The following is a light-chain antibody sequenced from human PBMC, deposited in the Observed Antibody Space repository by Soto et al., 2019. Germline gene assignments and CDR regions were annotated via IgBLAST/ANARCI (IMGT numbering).Light chain of an antibody. CDR1: QTVTSSY. CDR3: QRYGSSPPT. J-gene: IGKJ4*02. CDR2: GTT. Sequence: EIVLTQSPGTVSLSPGETATLSCRASQTVTSSYLAWYQQKPGQAPRLLIYGTTSRATGVPDRFSGGGSGTAFTLTISGLEPEDFALNNCQRYGSSPPTFGGGTKVEIK. V-gene: IGKV3-20*01.